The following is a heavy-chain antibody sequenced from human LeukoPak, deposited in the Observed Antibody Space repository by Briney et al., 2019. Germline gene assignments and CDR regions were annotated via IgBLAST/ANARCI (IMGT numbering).Heavy chain of an antibody. CDR3: ARGSEGYCSGGGCYYGMDV. D-gene: IGHD2-15*01. J-gene: IGHJ6*01. Sequence: GRSLRLSCAASRFTFSSYAMHWVRQAPGKGLEWVAVISYDGSNKYYADSVKGRFTISRDNSKNTLYLQMNSLRAEDTAVYYCARGSEGYCSGGGCYYGMDVWGQGTTVTVSS. V-gene: IGHV3-30*04. CDR2: ISYDGSNK. CDR1: RFTFSSYA.